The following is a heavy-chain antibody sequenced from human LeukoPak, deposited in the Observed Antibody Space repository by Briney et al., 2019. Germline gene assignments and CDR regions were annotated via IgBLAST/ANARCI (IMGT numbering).Heavy chain of an antibody. D-gene: IGHD3-22*01. Sequence: SQTLSLTCAISGDSVPSNSAAWNWIRQSPSRGLECLGRTYYRSKWYNDYAVSVRSRITINPDTSKNQFSLQLNSVTPEDTAVYYSARAYYYDSSGYYSSYYFDYWGQGTLVTVSS. J-gene: IGHJ4*02. CDR3: ARAYYYDSSGYYSSYYFDY. V-gene: IGHV6-1*01. CDR2: TYYRSKWYN. CDR1: GDSVPSNSAA.